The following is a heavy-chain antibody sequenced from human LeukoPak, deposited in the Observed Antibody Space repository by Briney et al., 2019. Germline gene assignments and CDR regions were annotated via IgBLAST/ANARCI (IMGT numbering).Heavy chain of an antibody. J-gene: IGHJ4*02. V-gene: IGHV4-39*01. CDR1: GGSISSSSAY. CDR3: VSPRGFSYGYFDY. CDR2: IYYSKNT. D-gene: IGHD5-18*01. Sequence: SETLSLTCTVSGGSISSSSAYWGWIRQPPGKGLEWIGSIYYSKNTYYNPSLKSRVTISADTSKNQFSLTLGSVSVTDTAVYYCVSPRGFSYGYFDYWGQGTLVTVSS.